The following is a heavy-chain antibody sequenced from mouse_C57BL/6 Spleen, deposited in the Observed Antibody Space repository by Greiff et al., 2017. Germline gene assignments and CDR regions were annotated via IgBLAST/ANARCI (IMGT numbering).Heavy chain of an antibody. CDR1: GFNIKDYY. Sequence: EVQLQESGAELVRPGASVKLSCTASGFNIKDYYMHWVKQRPEQGLEWIGRIDPEDGDTEYAPKFQGKATMTADTSSNTAYLQLSSLTSEDTAVYYCTSMVTTKEVLGYWGQGTTLTVSS. V-gene: IGHV14-1*01. D-gene: IGHD2-2*01. CDR3: TSMVTTKEVLGY. CDR2: IDPEDGDT. J-gene: IGHJ2*01.